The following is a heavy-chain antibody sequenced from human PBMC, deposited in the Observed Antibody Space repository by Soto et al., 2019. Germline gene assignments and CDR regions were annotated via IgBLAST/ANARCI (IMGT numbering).Heavy chain of an antibody. D-gene: IGHD1-26*01. V-gene: IGHV3-23*01. CDR3: ARDGLMWSYYYYYYYMDV. CDR2: IIGSGGST. Sequence: GGSLRLSCAASGFTFRTYAMNWVRQVPGKGLEWVSGIIGSGGSTYYADSVKGRFTISRDNSKNTVYLQMNRLRAEDTAVYYCARDGLMWSYYYYYYYMDVWGKGTTVTVSS. J-gene: IGHJ6*03. CDR1: GFTFRTYA.